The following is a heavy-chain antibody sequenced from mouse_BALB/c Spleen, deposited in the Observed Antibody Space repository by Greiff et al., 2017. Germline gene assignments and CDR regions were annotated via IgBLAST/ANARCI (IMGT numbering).Heavy chain of an antibody. J-gene: IGHJ3*01. CDR2: ISYDGSN. Sequence: EVKLMESGPGLVKPSQSLSLTCSVTGYSITSGYYWNWIRQFPGNKLEWMGYISYDGSNNYNPSLKNRISITRDTSKNQFFLKLNSVTTEDTATYYCARRGGSDYPWFAYWGQGTLVTVSA. V-gene: IGHV3-6*02. D-gene: IGHD2-4*01. CDR1: GYSITSGYY. CDR3: ARRGGSDYPWFAY.